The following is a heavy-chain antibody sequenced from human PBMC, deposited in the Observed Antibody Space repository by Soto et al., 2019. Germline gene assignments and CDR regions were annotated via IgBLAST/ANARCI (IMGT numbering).Heavy chain of an antibody. CDR1: GCTFSSYA. J-gene: IGHJ4*02. CDR3: ATEPLYYYDSSGYIFAY. V-gene: IGHV1-69*13. Sequence: SVKVSCKASGCTFSSYAINRVLQAPGQGLEGMGGIIPIFGTANYAQKFQGRVTITADESTSTAYMELSSLRSEDTAVYYCATEPLYYYDSSGYIFAYWGQGTLVTVSS. CDR2: IIPIFGTA. D-gene: IGHD3-22*01.